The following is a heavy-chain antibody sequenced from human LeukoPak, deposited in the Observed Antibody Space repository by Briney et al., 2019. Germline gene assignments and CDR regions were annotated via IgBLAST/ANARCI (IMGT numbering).Heavy chain of an antibody. CDR1: GFTFSSYW. J-gene: IGHJ4*02. CDR2: IKPDGSLI. D-gene: IGHD1-26*01. CDR3: AKWELYSGFYYVDY. V-gene: IGHV3-7*01. Sequence: GGSLRLSCAASGFTFSSYWMTWVRQGPGKGLEWVANIKPDGSLIYYVDSVKGRFTISRDNAKNSLYLQMNSLRAEDTAVYYCAKWELYSGFYYVDYWGQGTLATVSS.